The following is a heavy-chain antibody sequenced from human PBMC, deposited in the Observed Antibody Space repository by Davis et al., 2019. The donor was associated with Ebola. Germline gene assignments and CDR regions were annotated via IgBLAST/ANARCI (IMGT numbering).Heavy chain of an antibody. CDR2: IYPGYSDT. CDR3: ARPMTNYWYFDL. J-gene: IGHJ2*01. CDR1: GYSFTTYW. Sequence: GESLKISCKGSGYSFTTYWIDWVRQLPGKGLEWMGIIYPGYSDTRYSPSFQGQVTISADKSISTAYLQWSSLKASDTAMYYCARPMTNYWYFDLWGRGTLVTVSS. V-gene: IGHV5-51*01.